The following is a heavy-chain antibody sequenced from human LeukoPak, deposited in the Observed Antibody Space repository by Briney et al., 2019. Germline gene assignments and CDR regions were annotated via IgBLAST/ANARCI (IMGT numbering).Heavy chain of an antibody. CDR3: ATSSGWYPKYFDY. Sequence: PGGSLRLSCAASGFTFSSYPMSWVRQAPGKGLEWVSVIGGSGGDTYYADSVKGRFTISRDNSKNTLYLQMNSLRAEDTAVYYCATSSGWYPKYFDYWGQGTLVTVSS. CDR1: GFTFSSYP. V-gene: IGHV3-23*01. J-gene: IGHJ4*02. CDR2: IGGSGGDT. D-gene: IGHD6-19*01.